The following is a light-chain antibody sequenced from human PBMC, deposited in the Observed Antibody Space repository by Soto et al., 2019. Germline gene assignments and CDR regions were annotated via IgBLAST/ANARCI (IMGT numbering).Light chain of an antibody. CDR1: GSDVGGYDY. CDR2: EVT. J-gene: IGLJ1*01. Sequence: QSVLTQPASVSGSPGQSITISCTGTGSDVGGYDYVSWYQHHPGKAPKVMIYEVTNRPSGVSNRFSGSKSGNTASLTISGLLAEDESDYGCSSYTSSSTYVFCTGTKVTGL. CDR3: SSYTSSSTYV. V-gene: IGLV2-14*01.